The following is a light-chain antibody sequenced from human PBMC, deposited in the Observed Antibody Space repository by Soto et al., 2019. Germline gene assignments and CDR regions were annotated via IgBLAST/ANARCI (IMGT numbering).Light chain of an antibody. CDR2: DVS. CDR1: SSDVGAYNY. CDR3: CSYAGAYTHWV. Sequence: QSALTQPRSVSGSPGQSVTISCTGTSSDVGAYNYVSWYQKYPGKAPKLMIYDVSKRPSGVPDRFSGSKSGNTASLTISGLQAEDEADYYCCSYAGAYTHWVFGGGTQLTVL. V-gene: IGLV2-11*01. J-gene: IGLJ3*02.